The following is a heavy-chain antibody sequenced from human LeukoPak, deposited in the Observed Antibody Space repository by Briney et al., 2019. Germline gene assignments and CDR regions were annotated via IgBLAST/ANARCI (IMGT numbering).Heavy chain of an antibody. J-gene: IGHJ4*02. CDR1: GFTFSSYG. D-gene: IGHD3-10*01. CDR3: AKAMYYYGSGVFDY. V-gene: IGHV3-30*02. CDR2: IRYDGINK. Sequence: PGGSLRLSCAASGFTFSSYGMHWVRQAPGKGLEWVAFIRYDGINKYYADSMKGRFTISRDNSRNTLYLQMNSLRAEDTAVYYCAKAMYYYGSGVFDYWGQGTLVTVSS.